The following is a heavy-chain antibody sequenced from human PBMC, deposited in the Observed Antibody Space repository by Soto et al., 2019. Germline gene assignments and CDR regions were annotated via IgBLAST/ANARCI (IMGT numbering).Heavy chain of an antibody. Sequence: HPGGSLRLSCAASGFTFSNYAMSWVRQAPGQGLEWVSSISHSGSSTYYADSVKGRFTISRDNSKNTLYLQMNSLRAEDTAVYYCAKTLAFGEPYYFDYWGQGTLVTVSS. J-gene: IGHJ4*02. V-gene: IGHV3-23*01. CDR3: AKTLAFGEPYYFDY. CDR2: ISHSGSST. CDR1: GFTFSNYA. D-gene: IGHD3-10*01.